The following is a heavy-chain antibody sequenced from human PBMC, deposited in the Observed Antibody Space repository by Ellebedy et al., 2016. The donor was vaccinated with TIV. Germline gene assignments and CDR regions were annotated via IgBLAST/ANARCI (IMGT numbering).Heavy chain of an antibody. V-gene: IGHV3-30-3*01. CDR1: GFTFSSYA. Sequence: GESLKISXAASGFTFSSYAMHWVRQAPGKGLEWVAVISYDGSNKYYADSVKSRFTISRDNSKNTLYLQMNSLRAEDTAVYYCAKKAHCSSTSCTYYFDYWGQGTLVTVSS. D-gene: IGHD2-2*01. CDR3: AKKAHCSSTSCTYYFDY. CDR2: ISYDGSNK. J-gene: IGHJ4*02.